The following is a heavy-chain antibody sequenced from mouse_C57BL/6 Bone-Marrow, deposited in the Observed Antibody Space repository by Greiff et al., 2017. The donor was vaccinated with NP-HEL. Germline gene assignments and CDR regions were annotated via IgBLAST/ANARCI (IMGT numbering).Heavy chain of an antibody. CDR2: IHPNSGST. CDR1: GYTFTSYW. V-gene: IGHV1-64*01. D-gene: IGHD2-4*01. CDR3: ARAGGYYDYDEGFAY. Sequence: VQLQQSGAELVKPGASVKLSCKASGYTFTSYWMHWVKQRPGQGLEWIGMIHPNSGSTNYNEKFKSKATLTVDKSSSTAYMQLSSLTSEDSAVYYCARAGGYYDYDEGFAYWGQGTLVTVSA. J-gene: IGHJ3*01.